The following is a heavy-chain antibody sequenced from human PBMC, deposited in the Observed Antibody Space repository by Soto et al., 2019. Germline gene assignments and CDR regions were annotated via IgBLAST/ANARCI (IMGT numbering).Heavy chain of an antibody. V-gene: IGHV1-69*01. CDR2: ILPLFGTP. J-gene: IGHJ4*02. CDR1: RGTFSSYA. Sequence: QVQLVQSGAEVKKPGSSVKVSCRATRGTFSSYAFYWVRQAPGQGLEWMGGILPLFGTPNYAQQFQGRITITADESTSTAYMEVSSLTSEDTAVYYCATTPNSSSFLDYWGQGTLVSVSS. CDR3: ATTPNSSSFLDY. D-gene: IGHD6-6*01.